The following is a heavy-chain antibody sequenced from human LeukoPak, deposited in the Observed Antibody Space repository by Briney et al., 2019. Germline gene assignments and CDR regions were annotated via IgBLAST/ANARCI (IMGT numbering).Heavy chain of an antibody. CDR2: INPNSGGT. CDR1: GYTFTGYY. Sequence: ASVKVSCKASGYTFTGYYMHWVRQAPGQGLEWMGWINPNSGGTNYAPKFQGRVTMTRDTSISTAYMELSRLRSDDTAVYYCARAVAGTPLFDYWGQGTLVTVSS. D-gene: IGHD6-19*01. V-gene: IGHV1-2*02. CDR3: ARAVAGTPLFDY. J-gene: IGHJ4*02.